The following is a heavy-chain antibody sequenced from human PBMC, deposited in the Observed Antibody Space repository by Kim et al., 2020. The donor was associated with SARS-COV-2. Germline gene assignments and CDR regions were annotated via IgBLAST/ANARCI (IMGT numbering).Heavy chain of an antibody. V-gene: IGHV1-46*01. CDR1: GYTFTSYY. Sequence: ASVKVSCKASGYTFTSYYIHWVRQAPGQGLEWMGILNPSGGTTKYAQKFQGRVTMTRDTSTSTVYMELSSLTSEDTGVYYCARVGTGYSSGWYPGYDYWG. CDR2: LNPSGGTT. CDR3: ARVGTGYSSGWYPGYDY. D-gene: IGHD6-19*01. J-gene: IGHJ4*01.